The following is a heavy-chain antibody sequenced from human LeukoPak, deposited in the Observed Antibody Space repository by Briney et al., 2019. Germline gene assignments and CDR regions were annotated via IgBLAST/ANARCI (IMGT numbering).Heavy chain of an antibody. CDR2: INPSGGST. V-gene: IGHV1-46*01. D-gene: IGHD3-22*01. CDR3: ARGGAGGDSSGYYFPY. J-gene: IGHJ4*02. Sequence: ASVKVSCKASGYTFTSYYMHWVRQAPGQGLEWMGIINPSGGSTSYAQKFQGRVTMTRDTSTSTVYMELSSLRSEDTAVYYCARGGAGGDSSGYYFPYWGQGTLVTVSS. CDR1: GYTFTSYY.